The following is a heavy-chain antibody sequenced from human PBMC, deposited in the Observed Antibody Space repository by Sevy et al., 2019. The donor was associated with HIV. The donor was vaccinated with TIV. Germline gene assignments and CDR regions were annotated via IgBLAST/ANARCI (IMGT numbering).Heavy chain of an antibody. V-gene: IGHV1-18*01. CDR3: ARTAYNLLEDY. CDR1: GYTFTSYG. Sequence: ASVKVSCKASGYTFTSYGISWVRQAPGQGLEWMGWISAYNGNTNYAQKLQGRVTMTVDTSTTTAYMELRSLRSDDTAVYYCARTAYNLLEDYWGQGTLVTVSS. CDR2: ISAYNGNT. J-gene: IGHJ4*02. D-gene: IGHD1-20*01.